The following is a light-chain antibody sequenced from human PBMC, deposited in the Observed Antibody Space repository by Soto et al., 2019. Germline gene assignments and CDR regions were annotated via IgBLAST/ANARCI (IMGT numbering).Light chain of an antibody. CDR2: EGS. J-gene: IGLJ3*02. V-gene: IGLV2-23*01. Sequence: QSALTQAASVSGSPGQSITISCTGTSSDVGSYNRVSWYQQHPGKAPKLMIYEGSRRPSGVSNRFSGSRSGNTASLTISGLQAEDEADYFCCSYADNSMLFGGGTKLTVL. CDR3: CSYADNSML. CDR1: SSDVGSYNR.